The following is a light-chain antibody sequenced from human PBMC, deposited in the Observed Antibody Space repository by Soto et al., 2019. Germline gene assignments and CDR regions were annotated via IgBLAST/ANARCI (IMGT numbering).Light chain of an antibody. V-gene: IGKV1-5*03. J-gene: IGKJ1*01. Sequence: DVQITQSPSTLSAYLGETAKTTFPSIQSINNWLAWYQQRPGKAPKLLIYKASTLETGVPSRFSGSGSGTEFTLTITGLQTDDFATYYCKQYAGYSRTFGKGTKVDIK. CDR1: QSINNW. CDR2: KAS. CDR3: KQYAGYSRT.